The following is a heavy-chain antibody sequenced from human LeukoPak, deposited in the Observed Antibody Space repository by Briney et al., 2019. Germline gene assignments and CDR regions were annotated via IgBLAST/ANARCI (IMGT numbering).Heavy chain of an antibody. CDR3: AKLTSGWFEDF. D-gene: IGHD6-19*01. Sequence: GGSLRLSYAASGFTFSSYAMTWVRQAPGKGLEWVSAISASDGSTYYVDSVKGRFTISRDFSKNTLYLQMNSLRAEDTAVYYCAKLTSGWFEDFWGQGTLVTVSS. V-gene: IGHV3-23*01. CDR1: GFTFSSYA. CDR2: ISASDGST. J-gene: IGHJ4*02.